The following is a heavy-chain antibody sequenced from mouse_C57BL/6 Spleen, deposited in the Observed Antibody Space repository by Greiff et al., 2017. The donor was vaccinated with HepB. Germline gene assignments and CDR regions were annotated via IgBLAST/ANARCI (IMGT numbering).Heavy chain of an antibody. V-gene: IGHV14-4*01. CDR1: GFNIKDDY. J-gene: IGHJ2*01. CDR2: IDPENGDT. CDR3: TRRYYFDY. Sequence: VQLKQSGAELVRPGASVKLSCTASGFNIKDDYMHWVKQRPEQGLEWIGWIDPENGDTEYASKFQGKATITTDTSSNTAYLQLSSLTSEDTAVYYCTRRYYFDYWGQGTTLTVSS.